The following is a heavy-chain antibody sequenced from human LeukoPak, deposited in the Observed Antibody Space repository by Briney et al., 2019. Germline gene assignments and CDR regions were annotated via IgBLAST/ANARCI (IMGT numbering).Heavy chain of an antibody. J-gene: IGHJ4*02. CDR1: GFTFDDYT. V-gene: IGHV3-43*01. CDR2: ISWDGGST. Sequence: GGSLRLSCAACGFTFDDYTMHWVRQAPGKGLEWVSLISWDGGSTYYAVSVKGRFTISRDNSKNSLYLQMNSLRTEDTALYYCAKDSRGELPTGYFDYWGQGTLVTVSS. CDR3: AKDSRGELPTGYFDY. D-gene: IGHD1-26*01.